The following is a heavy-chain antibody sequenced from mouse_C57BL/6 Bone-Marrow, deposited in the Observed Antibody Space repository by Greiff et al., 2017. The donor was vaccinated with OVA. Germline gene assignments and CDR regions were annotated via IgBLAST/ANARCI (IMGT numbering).Heavy chain of an antibody. CDR2: INPDSSTI. Sequence: AASGIDFSRYWMSWVRRAPGKGLEWIGEINPDSSTINYAPSLKDKFIISRDNAKNTLYLQMSKVRSEDTALYYCARPYEDYAMDYWGQGTSVTVSS. V-gene: IGHV4-1*01. J-gene: IGHJ4*01. CDR3: ARPYEDYAMDY. D-gene: IGHD2-3*01. CDR1: GIDFSRYW.